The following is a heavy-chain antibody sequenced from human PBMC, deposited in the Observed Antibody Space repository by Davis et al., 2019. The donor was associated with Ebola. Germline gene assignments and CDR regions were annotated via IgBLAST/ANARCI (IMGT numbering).Heavy chain of an antibody. J-gene: IGHJ2*01. CDR1: GFTFSSYS. CDR2: ISSSSSYI. V-gene: IGHV3-21*04. Sequence: GESLKISCAASGFTFSSYSMNWVRQAPGKGLEWVSSISSSSSYIYYADSVKGRFTISRDNAKNSLYLQMNSLRAEDTAVYYCARDRRGYYYDSSGYGSSWYFDLWGRGTLVTVSS. D-gene: IGHD3-22*01. CDR3: ARDRRGYYYDSSGYGSSWYFDL.